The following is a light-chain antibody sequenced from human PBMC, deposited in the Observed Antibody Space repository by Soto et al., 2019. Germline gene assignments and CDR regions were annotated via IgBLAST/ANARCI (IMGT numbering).Light chain of an antibody. Sequence: SYVLTQPRSVSVAPGQTATITGGGNNVGSKNMYWYRQRPGQAPVLVVYADSDRPSGIPERFSGSNSGSTATLTINRVEAGDEADYFCQVWDNTDEHPRVVFGGGTKLTVL. CDR1: NVGSKN. CDR3: QVWDNTDEHPRVV. V-gene: IGLV3-21*02. J-gene: IGLJ3*02. CDR2: ADS.